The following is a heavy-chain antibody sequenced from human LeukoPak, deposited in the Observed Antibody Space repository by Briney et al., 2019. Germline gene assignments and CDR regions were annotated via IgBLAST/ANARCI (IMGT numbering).Heavy chain of an antibody. CDR2: IYYTGST. Sequence: PSETLSLTCTISGSSITSVSHYWGWIRQPPGKGLEWIGNIYYTGSTYYSPSLRSRVTMSVHTSENQFSLRLNSVTAVDTAVYYCARRWGNIVGVTYEYWGQGTLVTVSS. J-gene: IGHJ4*02. V-gene: IGHV4-39*01. D-gene: IGHD3-16*01. CDR1: GSSITSVSHY. CDR3: ARRWGNIVGVTYEY.